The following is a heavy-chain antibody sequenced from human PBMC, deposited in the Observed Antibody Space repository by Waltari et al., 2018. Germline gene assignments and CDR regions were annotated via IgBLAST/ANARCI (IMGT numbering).Heavy chain of an antibody. D-gene: IGHD2-2*01. J-gene: IGHJ3*02. CDR3: ARFIVVVPAAMRDDAFDI. CDR2: IYSDGTT. CDR1: GFTVSSNY. V-gene: IGHV3-53*01. Sequence: EVQLVESGGGLTQPGGSLRLACAASGFTVSSNYMSGVRQAPGKGLEWVSAIYSDGTTYYTDSVKGRFTISRDSSKDTLYLQMNSLRAEDSAVYYCARFIVVVPAAMRDDAFDIWGQGTMVTVSS.